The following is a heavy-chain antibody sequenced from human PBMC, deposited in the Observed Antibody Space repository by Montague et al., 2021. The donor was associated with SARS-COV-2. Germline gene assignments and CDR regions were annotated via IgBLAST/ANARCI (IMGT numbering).Heavy chain of an antibody. V-gene: IGHV4-59*08. CDR2: VYYNGDT. Sequence: SETLSLTCTVSGGSTTSHYWNWICHSPGKRPELIGYVYYNGDTKYNPSLQSRVTISIDTSENQFSLRLNSVTAADTAVYFCAGGWAFDPWGQGRLVTVSS. CDR1: GGSTTSHY. J-gene: IGHJ3*01. CDR3: AGGWAFDP. D-gene: IGHD6-19*01.